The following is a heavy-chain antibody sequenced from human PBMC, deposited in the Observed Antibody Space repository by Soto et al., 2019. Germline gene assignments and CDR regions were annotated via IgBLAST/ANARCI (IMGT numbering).Heavy chain of an antibody. Sequence: ASVKVSCKASGYTFTSYGISWVRQAPGQGLEWMGWISAYNGETIYAQKFQGRVTMTEDTSTDTAYMELSSLRSEDTAVYYCASFYLGYWGQGTLVTVSS. J-gene: IGHJ4*02. CDR1: GYTFTSYG. V-gene: IGHV1-18*01. CDR2: ISAYNGET. CDR3: ASFYLGY. D-gene: IGHD2-21*01.